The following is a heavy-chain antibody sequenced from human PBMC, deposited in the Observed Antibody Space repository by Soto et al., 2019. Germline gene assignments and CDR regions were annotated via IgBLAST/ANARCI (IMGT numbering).Heavy chain of an antibody. J-gene: IGHJ4*02. D-gene: IGHD6-13*01. CDR3: ARDPIAAADNVVTARTWYFDY. CDR1: GYTFTGYY. V-gene: IGHV1-2*02. CDR2: INPNSGGT. Sequence: GASMKVSCKASGYTFTGYYMHWVRQAPGQGLEWMGWINPNSGGTNYAQKFQGRVTMTRDTSISTAYMELSRLRSDDTAVYYCARDPIAAADNVVTARTWYFDYWGQGTLVTVSS.